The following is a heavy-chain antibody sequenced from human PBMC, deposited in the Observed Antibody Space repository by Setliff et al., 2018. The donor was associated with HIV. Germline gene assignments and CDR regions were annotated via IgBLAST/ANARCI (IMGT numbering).Heavy chain of an antibody. V-gene: IGHV4-59*11. CDR3: ARGRGSSYYYYYYMDD. CDR1: GGSISSHY. J-gene: IGHJ6*03. Sequence: PSETLSLTCTVSGGSISSHYWSWVRQPPGKGLEWIWYIYYSWSTNYNPSLKSRVTISVDTSKNQFSLKLSSVTAADTAVYYCARGRGSSYYYYYYMDDWGKGTTVTVSS. D-gene: IGHD6-6*01. CDR2: IYYSWST.